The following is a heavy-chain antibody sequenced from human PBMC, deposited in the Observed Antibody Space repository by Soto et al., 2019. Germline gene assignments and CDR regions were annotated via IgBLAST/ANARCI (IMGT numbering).Heavy chain of an antibody. CDR2: VSHDGRNT. CDR1: GFTFSDYA. V-gene: IGHV3-30*03. Sequence: VQLVESGGGVVQPGRSLRLSCAASGFTFSDYAMHWVRQAPGKGLEWVAVVSHDGRNTHHADSVKGRFTISRDSSKKTGSLEMTSLRAEDTAVYYCARGGRQWLVTSDFNYWGQGALVTVSS. CDR3: ARGGRQWLVTSDFNY. J-gene: IGHJ4*02. D-gene: IGHD6-19*01.